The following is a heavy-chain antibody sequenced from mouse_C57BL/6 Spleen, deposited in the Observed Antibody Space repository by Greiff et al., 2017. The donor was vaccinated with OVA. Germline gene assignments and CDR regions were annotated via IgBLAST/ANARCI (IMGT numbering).Heavy chain of an antibody. CDR3: ARHGGSCDSAWFAY. J-gene: IGHJ3*01. CDR1: GFTFSSYG. CDR2: ISSGGSYT. V-gene: IGHV5-6*01. Sequence: DVQLVESGGDLVKPGGSLKLSCAASGFTFSSYGMSWVRQTPDKRLEWVATISSGGSYTYYPDSVKGRFTISRDNAKNTLYLQMSSLKSEDTAMYYGARHGGSCDSAWFAYWGQGTLVTVSA. D-gene: IGHD3-1*01.